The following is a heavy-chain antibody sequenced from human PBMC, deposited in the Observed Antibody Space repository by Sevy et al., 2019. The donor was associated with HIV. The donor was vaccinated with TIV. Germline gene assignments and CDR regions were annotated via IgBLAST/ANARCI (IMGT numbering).Heavy chain of an antibody. D-gene: IGHD6-19*01. Sequence: ASVKVSCKASGYPFSTYAISWVRQVPGQGLECMGWISAYNGHTNYAQSLQDRVTMTTDTSTSTAYMELRSLRSDDTAVYYCARLEASGSGWYGNGMDVWGQGTTVTVSS. V-gene: IGHV1-18*01. CDR3: ARLEASGSGWYGNGMDV. J-gene: IGHJ6*02. CDR2: ISAYNGHT. CDR1: GYPFSTYA.